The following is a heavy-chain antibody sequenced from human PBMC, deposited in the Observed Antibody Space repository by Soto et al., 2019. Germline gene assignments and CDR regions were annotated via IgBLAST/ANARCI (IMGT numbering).Heavy chain of an antibody. CDR1: GGSVSSGSYY. V-gene: IGHV4-61*01. Sequence: PSETLSLTCTVSGGSVSSGSYYWSWIRHPPGKGLEWIGYIYYSGSTNYNPSLKSRVTISVETSKNQFSLKLSSVTAADTAVYYCARAPILWFGELLYFDYWGQGTLLTV. D-gene: IGHD3-10*01. CDR3: ARAPILWFGELLYFDY. J-gene: IGHJ4*02. CDR2: IYYSGST.